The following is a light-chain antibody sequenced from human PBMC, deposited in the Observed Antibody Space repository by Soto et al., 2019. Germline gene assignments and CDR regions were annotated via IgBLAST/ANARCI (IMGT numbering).Light chain of an antibody. CDR3: QQRSSWPIT. J-gene: IGKJ5*01. CDR2: DAS. V-gene: IGKV3-11*01. CDR1: QSVSSY. Sequence: EIVLTQSPVTLSLSPGERASLSCRASQSVSSYLAWYQQKPGQAPRLLIYDASNRATGIPARFSGSGSGTDFTVTISRLEPEDFAVYYCQQRSSWPITFGQGTRLEIK.